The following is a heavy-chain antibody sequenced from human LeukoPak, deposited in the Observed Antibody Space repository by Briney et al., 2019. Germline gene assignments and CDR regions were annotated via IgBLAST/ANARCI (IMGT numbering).Heavy chain of an antibody. D-gene: IGHD1-14*01. Sequence: PSETLFLTCTVSGASIRRNNYYWGWIRQPPGKGLEWIGTIYSSVSTYYNPSLTGRVTISVDTSKNQFSLKLTSVTAADTAVFYCVCGSGYFFDYWGQGTLVTVSS. CDR1: GASIRRNNYY. V-gene: IGHV4-39*01. J-gene: IGHJ4*02. CDR2: IYSSVST. CDR3: VCGSGYFFDY.